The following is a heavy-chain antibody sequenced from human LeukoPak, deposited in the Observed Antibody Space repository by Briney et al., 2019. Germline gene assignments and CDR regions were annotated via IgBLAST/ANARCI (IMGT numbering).Heavy chain of an antibody. Sequence: GGSLRLSCAASGFTFDDYGMSWVRQGPGKGLEWVSNINWNGGSTVYTDSVKGRFTISRDNAKNSLYLQMNSLRAEDTALYYCARDQSRAKARGSGSYPTDYWGQGTLVTVSS. J-gene: IGHJ4*02. CDR1: GFTFDDYG. V-gene: IGHV3-20*04. D-gene: IGHD1-26*01. CDR3: ARDQSRAKARGSGSYPTDY. CDR2: INWNGGST.